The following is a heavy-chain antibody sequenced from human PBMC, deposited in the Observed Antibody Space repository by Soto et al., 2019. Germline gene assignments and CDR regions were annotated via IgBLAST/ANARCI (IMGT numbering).Heavy chain of an antibody. CDR3: AKPRDDSSGYYSYWYFDL. CDR2: ISGSGGST. D-gene: IGHD3-22*01. J-gene: IGHJ2*01. CDR1: GFTFSSYA. V-gene: IGHV3-23*01. Sequence: EVQLLESGGGLVQPGGSLRLSCAASGFTFSSYAMSWVRQAPGKGLEWVSAISGSGGSTYYADSVKGRFTISRDNSKNTLYLQMNSLRAEDTAVYYCAKPRDDSSGYYSYWYFDLWGRGTLVTVSS.